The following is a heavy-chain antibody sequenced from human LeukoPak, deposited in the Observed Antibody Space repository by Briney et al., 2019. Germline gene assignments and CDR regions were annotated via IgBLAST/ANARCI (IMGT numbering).Heavy chain of an antibody. CDR2: ISHSGST. J-gene: IGHJ4*02. CDR1: GASISTGNW. Sequence: SSETQSLTCAVSGASISTGNWWSWVRQPPRKGLEWIGEISHSGSTNYNPSLKSRVTISLDKSKNQFSLKLSSVTAADTAVYYCARGGLTFGGNWGQGTLVTVSS. D-gene: IGHD1-14*01. V-gene: IGHV4-4*02. CDR3: ARGGLTFGGN.